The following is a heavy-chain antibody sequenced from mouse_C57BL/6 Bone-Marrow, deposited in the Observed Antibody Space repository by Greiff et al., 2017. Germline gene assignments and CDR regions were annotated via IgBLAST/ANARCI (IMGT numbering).Heavy chain of an antibody. J-gene: IGHJ2*01. CDR1: GYSFTGYY. Sequence: VQLQQSGPELVKPGASVKISCKASGYSFTGYYMNWVKQSPEKSLEWIGEINPSTGGTTYNQKFKAKATLTVDKSSSTAYMQLKSLTSEDSAVYYCAIVGYSNFLDYWGQGTTLTFSS. CDR3: AIVGYSNFLDY. D-gene: IGHD2-5*01. CDR2: INPSTGGT. V-gene: IGHV1-42*01.